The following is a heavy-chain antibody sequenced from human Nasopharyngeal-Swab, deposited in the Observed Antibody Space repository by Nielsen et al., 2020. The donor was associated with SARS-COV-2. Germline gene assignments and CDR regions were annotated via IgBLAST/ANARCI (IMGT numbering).Heavy chain of an antibody. V-gene: IGHV3-21*03. CDR3: TRSYIFDI. J-gene: IGHJ3*02. CDR1: GFTFSSYA. D-gene: IGHD1-14*01. CDR2: IVSSSSSI. Sequence: GGSLRLSCAASGFTFSSYAMRWVRQAPGKGLEWVASIVSSSSSIFYADSVKGRFTISRDNAKNSLYLQMNSLRAGDTALYYCTRSYIFDIWGQGTVVTVSS.